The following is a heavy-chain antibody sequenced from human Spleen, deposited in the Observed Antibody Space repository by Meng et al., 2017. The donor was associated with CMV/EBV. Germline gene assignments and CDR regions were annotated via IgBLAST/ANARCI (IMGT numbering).Heavy chain of an antibody. J-gene: IGHJ6*02. CDR2: IYSGGSST. Sequence: GESLKISCAASGFTFNNYAMIWVRQAPGKGLGWVSVIYSGGSSTYYADSVKGRFTISRDDSKNTLYLQMNSLRAEDTAIYYCAKILPDVWGQGTTVTVSS. CDR3: AKILPDV. V-gene: IGHV3-23*03. CDR1: GFTFNNYA.